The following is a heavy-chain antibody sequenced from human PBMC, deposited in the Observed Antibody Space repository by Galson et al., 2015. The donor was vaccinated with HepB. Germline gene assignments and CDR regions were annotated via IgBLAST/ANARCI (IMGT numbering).Heavy chain of an antibody. CDR3: ATGLKRDTYDLWSAYEIPYYYGMDV. J-gene: IGHJ6*02. V-gene: IGHV1-69*06. D-gene: IGHD3-3*01. CDR1: GGTFSSYA. CDR2: VISIFGTA. Sequence: SVKVSCKASGGTFSSYAISWVRQAPGQGLEWMGGVISIFGTANYAQKFQGRVTITAGKSKSTAYMELSSLRSEDTAVYYCATGLKRDTYDLWSAYEIPYYYGMDVWGQGTTITVSS.